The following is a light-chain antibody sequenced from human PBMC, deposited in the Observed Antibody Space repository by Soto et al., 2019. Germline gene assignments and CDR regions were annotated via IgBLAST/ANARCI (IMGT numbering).Light chain of an antibody. Sequence: QSALTQPASVSGSPGQSITISCTGTSSDVGGYDYVSWYQQQSGKAPKLIIYEVSSRPSGVSNRFSGSKSGNTASLTISGIQADDEADYYCDSFTSSRAYVFGVGTKLTVL. CDR3: DSFTSSRAYV. CDR2: EVS. CDR1: SSDVGGYDY. J-gene: IGLJ1*01. V-gene: IGLV2-14*01.